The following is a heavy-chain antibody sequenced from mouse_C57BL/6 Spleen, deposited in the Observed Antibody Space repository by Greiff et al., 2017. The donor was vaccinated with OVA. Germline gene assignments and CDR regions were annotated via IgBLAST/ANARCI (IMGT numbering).Heavy chain of an antibody. CDR1: GFNIKDDY. CDR3: TRKSGDY. CDR2: IDPENGDT. V-gene: IGHV14-4*01. Sequence: EVQLQQSGAELVRPGASVKLSCTASGFNIKDDYMHWVKQRPEQGLEWIGWIDPENGDTEYASKFQGKATITADTSSNTAYLQLSSLTSEDTAVYYCTRKSGDYWDQGTTLTVSS. J-gene: IGHJ2*01.